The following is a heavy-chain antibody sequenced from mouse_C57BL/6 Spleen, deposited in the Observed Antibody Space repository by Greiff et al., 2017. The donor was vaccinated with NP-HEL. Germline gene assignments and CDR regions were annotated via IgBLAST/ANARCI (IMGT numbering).Heavy chain of an antibody. D-gene: IGHD1-1*01. CDR1: GYTFTSYW. CDR3: ARYYYGSSYWYFDV. J-gene: IGHJ1*03. V-gene: IGHV1-50*01. Sequence: QVQLQQPGAELVKPGASVKLSCKASGYTFTSYWMQWVKQRPGQGLEWIGEIDPSDSYTTYNQKFKGKATLTVDTSSSTAYMQLSSLTSEDSAVYYCARYYYGSSYWYFDVWGTGTTVTVSS. CDR2: IDPSDSYT.